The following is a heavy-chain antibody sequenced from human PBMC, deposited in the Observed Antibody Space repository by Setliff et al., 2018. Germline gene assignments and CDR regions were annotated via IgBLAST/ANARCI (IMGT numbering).Heavy chain of an antibody. J-gene: IGHJ6*03. D-gene: IGHD3-10*01. CDR2: INPSGTT. CDR3: ARDKWVLVRTHNYYYVDI. CDR1: GGPFSDYY. V-gene: IGHV4-34*01. Sequence: PSETLSLTCTVYGGPFSDYYWGWVRQTPGKGLEWIAEINPSGTTNYIPSLKSRLTISVDTSKRQFSLKLISVTAADTATYYCARDKWVLVRTHNYYYVDIWGKGTTVTVSS.